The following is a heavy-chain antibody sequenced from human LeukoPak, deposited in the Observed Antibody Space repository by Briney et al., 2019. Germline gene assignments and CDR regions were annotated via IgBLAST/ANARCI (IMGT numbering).Heavy chain of an antibody. CDR2: IYSGGST. Sequence: PGRSLRLSCAASGFTFSSYAMHWVRQAPGKGLEWVSIIYSGGSTYYADSVKGRFTISRDNSKNTLYLQMNSLRAEDTAVYYCARRGYGDYAPFDYWGQGTLVTVSS. CDR1: GFTFSSYA. J-gene: IGHJ4*02. D-gene: IGHD4-17*01. CDR3: ARRGYGDYAPFDY. V-gene: IGHV3-66*04.